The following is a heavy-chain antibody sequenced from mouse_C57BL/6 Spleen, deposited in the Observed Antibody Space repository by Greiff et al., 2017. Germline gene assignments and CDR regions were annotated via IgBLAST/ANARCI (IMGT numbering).Heavy chain of an antibody. D-gene: IGHD2-3*01. CDR2: IYPRSGNT. CDR3: ARWERFDDGYYWYFDV. V-gene: IGHV1-81*01. CDR1: GYTFTSYG. J-gene: IGHJ1*03. Sequence: QVQLKESGAELARPGASVKLSCKASGYTFTSYGISWVKQRTGQGLEWIGEIYPRSGNTYYNEKFKGKATLTADKSSSTAYMELRSLTSEDSAVYFCARWERFDDGYYWYFDVWGTGTTVTVSS.